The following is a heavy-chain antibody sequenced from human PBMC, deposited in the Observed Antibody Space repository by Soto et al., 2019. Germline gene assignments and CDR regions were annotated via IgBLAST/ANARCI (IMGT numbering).Heavy chain of an antibody. CDR1: GFTFSSYA. CDR3: AKDLPTVTIFGAPNDAFDI. Sequence: GGSLRLSCAASGFTFSSYAMSWVRQAPGKGLEWVSSISGSGVSTYYPDSVKGRFTISRDNSKNTLYLQMNSLRAEDTAVYYCAKDLPTVTIFGAPNDAFDIWGQETMVTVSS. V-gene: IGHV3-23*01. CDR2: ISGSGVST. D-gene: IGHD3-3*01. J-gene: IGHJ3*02.